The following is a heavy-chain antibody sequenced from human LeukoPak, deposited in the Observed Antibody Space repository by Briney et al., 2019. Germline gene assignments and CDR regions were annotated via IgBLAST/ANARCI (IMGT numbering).Heavy chain of an antibody. CDR1: GGSISSHY. Sequence: SETLSLTYTVSGGSISSHYWSWVRQPPGKGLEWIGYFYYSGSTNYNPSLKSRVTISGDTSKNQISLKLSSVTAADTAVYYCYAQSPSGMDVGGKGTTVPVSS. D-gene: IGHD2-2*01. V-gene: IGHV4-59*11. J-gene: IGHJ6*04. CDR2: FYYSGST. CDR3: YAQSPSGMDV.